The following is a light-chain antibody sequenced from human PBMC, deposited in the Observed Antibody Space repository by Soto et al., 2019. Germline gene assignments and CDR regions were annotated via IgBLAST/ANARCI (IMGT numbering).Light chain of an antibody. J-gene: IGKJ4*01. CDR1: QSIDSW. CDR2: KTS. V-gene: IGKV1-5*03. Sequence: DIQMTQSPSTLSASVGDRVTITCRARQSIDSWLAWYQQKPGKAPKLLIYKTSNLESGVRSRFSGRGSGTAFSLTISSLQPDDFASYYCQQYTSFSLTFGGGPRVEVK. CDR3: QQYTSFSLT.